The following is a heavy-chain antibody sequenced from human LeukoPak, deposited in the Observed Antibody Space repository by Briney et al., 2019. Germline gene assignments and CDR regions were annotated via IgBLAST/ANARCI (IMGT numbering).Heavy chain of an antibody. CDR3: ARVNRRFVWYYYYMDV. J-gene: IGHJ6*03. D-gene: IGHD2-21*01. V-gene: IGHV3-7*01. Sequence: GGSLRLSCAASGFTFSSYVMNWVRQAPGEGLEWVANIKQDGSEKYYVDSVKGRFTISRDNAKNSLYLQMNSLRAEDTAVYYCARVNRRFVWYYYYMDVWGKGTTVTVSS. CDR1: GFTFSSYV. CDR2: IKQDGSEK.